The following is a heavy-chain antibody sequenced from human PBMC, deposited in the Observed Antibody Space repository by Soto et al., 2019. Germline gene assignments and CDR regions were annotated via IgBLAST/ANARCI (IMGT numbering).Heavy chain of an antibody. Sequence: GGSLRLSCAASGFTFSSYGMHWVRQAPGKGLEWVAVIPYDGSNKYYADSVKGRFTISRDNSKNTLYLQMNSLGAEDTAVYYCAKDWGWGPYHYYGMDVWGQGTTVTSP. V-gene: IGHV3-30*18. CDR1: GFTFSSYG. J-gene: IGHJ6*02. CDR3: AKDWGWGPYHYYGMDV. CDR2: IPYDGSNK. D-gene: IGHD3-16*01.